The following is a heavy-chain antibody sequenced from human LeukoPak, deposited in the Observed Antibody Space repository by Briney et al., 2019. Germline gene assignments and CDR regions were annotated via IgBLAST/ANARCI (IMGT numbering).Heavy chain of an antibody. CDR3: ASVHTSGFAGTEVDY. V-gene: IGHV4-34*01. D-gene: IGHD3-16*01. Sequence: SETLSLTCAVYGGSFSGYYWSWIRQPPGKGLEWIGEINHSGSTNYNPSLKSRVTISVDTSKNQFSLKPSSVTAADTAVYYCASVHTSGFAGTEVDYWGQGTLVTVS. CDR1: GGSFSGYY. CDR2: INHSGST. J-gene: IGHJ4*02.